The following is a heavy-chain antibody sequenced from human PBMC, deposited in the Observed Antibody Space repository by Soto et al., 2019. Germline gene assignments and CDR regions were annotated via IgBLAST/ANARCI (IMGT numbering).Heavy chain of an antibody. Sequence: EVQLVESGGGLVKPGGSLRLSCAASGFTFSSYSMNWVRQAPGKGLEWVSSISSTSTFIFYADSVKGRFTISRDNAKNSLYLQMNSLRADDTAVYYCARQRGGREGDYWGQGTLVTVSS. CDR1: GFTFSSYS. D-gene: IGHD1-26*01. V-gene: IGHV3-21*01. J-gene: IGHJ4*02. CDR3: ARQRGGREGDY. CDR2: ISSTSTFI.